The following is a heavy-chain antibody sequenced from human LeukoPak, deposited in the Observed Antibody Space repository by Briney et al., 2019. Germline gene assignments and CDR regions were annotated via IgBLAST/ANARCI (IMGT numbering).Heavy chain of an antibody. CDR3: ARRAGAYSHPYDY. D-gene: IGHD4/OR15-4a*01. CDR1: GFTVSSNS. J-gene: IGHJ4*02. Sequence: GGSLRLSCTVSGFTVSSNSMSWVRQAPGKGLEWVSFIYSENTHYSDSVKGRFTISRDNSKNTLYHQMNSLRAEDTAVYYCARRAGAYSHPYDYWGQGTLVTVSS. V-gene: IGHV3-53*01. CDR2: IYSENT.